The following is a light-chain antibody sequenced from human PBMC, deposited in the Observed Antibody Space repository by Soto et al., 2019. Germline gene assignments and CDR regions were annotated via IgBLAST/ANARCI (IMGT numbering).Light chain of an antibody. CDR3: TSYTISSTYV. CDR1: SSDFNYYNS. V-gene: IGLV2-14*03. J-gene: IGLJ1*01. Sequence: QSVLTQPASVSGSPGQSITISCSGTSSDFNYYNSVSWYQHHPGKAPKLMIYNVSNRPSGVSSRFSGSKSGNTASLTISGLQAEDEADYYCTSYTISSTYVFGTGTKLTVL. CDR2: NVS.